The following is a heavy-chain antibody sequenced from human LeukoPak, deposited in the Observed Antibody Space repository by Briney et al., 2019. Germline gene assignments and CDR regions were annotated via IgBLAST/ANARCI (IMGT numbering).Heavy chain of an antibody. J-gene: IGHJ4*02. V-gene: IGHV4-39*07. D-gene: IGHD3-10*01. CDR3: ARAGGYYASGSYLGY. Sequence: GSLRLSCAASGGSISSSTSYWGWIRQPPGKGLEWIGSIYYSGSTYYNPSLKSRVTISLDTSKNHFSLRLSSVTAADTAVYYCARAGGYYASGSYLGYWGQGTLVTVSS. CDR2: IYYSGST. CDR1: GGSISSSTSY.